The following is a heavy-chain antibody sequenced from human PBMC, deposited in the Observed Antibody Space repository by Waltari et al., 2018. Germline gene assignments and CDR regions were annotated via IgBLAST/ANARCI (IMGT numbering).Heavy chain of an antibody. D-gene: IGHD3-3*01. Sequence: EVQLVESGGGLVQPGGSLRLSCAASGFTFSSSWMSWVRQAPGKGLEWVANIKQDGSEKYYVDSVKGRFTISRDNAKNSLYLQMNSLRAEDTAVYYCARMGYDFWSGYPYYFDYWGQGTLVTVSS. V-gene: IGHV3-7*01. CDR1: GFTFSSSW. J-gene: IGHJ4*02. CDR2: IKQDGSEK. CDR3: ARMGYDFWSGYPYYFDY.